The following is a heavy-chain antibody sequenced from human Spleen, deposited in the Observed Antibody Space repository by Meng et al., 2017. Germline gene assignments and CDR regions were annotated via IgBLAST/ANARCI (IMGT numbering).Heavy chain of an antibody. V-gene: IGHV3-53*02. CDR3: ASASAQYWYFDL. CDR1: GFTVSSNQ. D-gene: IGHD3-10*01. Sequence: EVGLVETGGGLIQPGGSLRLSCAASGFTVSSNQMSWVRQAPGKGLEWVSLIYGGGGTHYADSVKGRFTISRDNSKNTLYLQMNSLRAEDTAVYYCASASAQYWYFDLWGRGTLVTVSS. J-gene: IGHJ2*01. CDR2: IYGGGGT.